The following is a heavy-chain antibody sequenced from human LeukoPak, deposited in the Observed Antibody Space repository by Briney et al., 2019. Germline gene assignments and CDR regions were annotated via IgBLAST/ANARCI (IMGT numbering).Heavy chain of an antibody. V-gene: IGHV1-2*02. J-gene: IGHJ4*02. CDR2: INPNSGGT. D-gene: IGHD6-13*01. CDR3: AKIAAAGTSFDY. CDR1: GYTFTGYY. Sequence: ASVKVSCKASGYTFTGYYMHWVRQAPGQGLEWMGWINPNSGGTNYAQKFQGRVTMTRDTSISTAYKELSRLRSDDTAVYYCAKIAAAGTSFDYWGQGTLVTVSS.